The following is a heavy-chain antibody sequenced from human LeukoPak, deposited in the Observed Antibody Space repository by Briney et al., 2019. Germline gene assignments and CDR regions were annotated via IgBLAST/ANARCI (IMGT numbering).Heavy chain of an antibody. CDR2: INHSGST. Sequence: SETLSLTCAVYGGSFSGYYWSWIRQPPGKGLEWIGEINHSGSTNYNPSLKSRVTISVDTSRNQFSLKLSSVTAADTAVYYCARGPAKGLYAHGLNDYWGQGTLVTVSS. D-gene: IGHD2/OR15-2a*01. V-gene: IGHV4-34*01. CDR1: GGSFSGYY. CDR3: ARGPAKGLYAHGLNDY. J-gene: IGHJ4*02.